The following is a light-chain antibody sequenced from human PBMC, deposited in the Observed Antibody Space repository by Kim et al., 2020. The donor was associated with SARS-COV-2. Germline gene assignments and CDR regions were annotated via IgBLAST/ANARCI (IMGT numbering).Light chain of an antibody. CDR2: DVS. Sequence: QSALTQPASVSGSPGQSITISCTGTSSDVGGYNYVSWHQQHPGKAPKVMIYDVSNRPSGVSNRFSGSKSGNSASLTISGLQAEDEADYYCSSYTTSSTVVFGGATQLTVL. V-gene: IGLV2-14*03. J-gene: IGLJ2*01. CDR1: SSDVGGYNY. CDR3: SSYTTSSTVV.